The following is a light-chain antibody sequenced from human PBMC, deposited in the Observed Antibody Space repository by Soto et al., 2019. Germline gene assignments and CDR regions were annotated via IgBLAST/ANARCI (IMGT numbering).Light chain of an antibody. CDR3: QQYYNNPQT. J-gene: IGKJ1*01. CDR1: QAISSY. V-gene: IGKV1-8*01. CDR2: AAS. Sequence: AIRMTQSPSSFSASTGDRVTITCRASQAISSYLAWYQQKPGTAPKLLIYAASTLQSGVPSRFSGSGSGTDFNLTISCLQSEDFATYYCQQYYNNPQTFGQGTKVEVK.